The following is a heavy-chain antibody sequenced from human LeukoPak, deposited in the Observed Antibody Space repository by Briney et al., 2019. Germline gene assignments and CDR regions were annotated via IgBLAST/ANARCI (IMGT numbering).Heavy chain of an antibody. J-gene: IGHJ4*02. Sequence: GRSLRLSCAASGFTFSSYGMHWVRQAPGKGLEWVAVISYDGSNKYYADSVKGRFTISRDNSKNTLYLQMNSLRAEDTAVYYCAKDSCSGGSCDSCGYWGQGTLVTVSS. CDR1: GFTFSSYG. CDR3: AKDSCSGGSCDSCGY. D-gene: IGHD2-15*01. CDR2: ISYDGSNK. V-gene: IGHV3-30*18.